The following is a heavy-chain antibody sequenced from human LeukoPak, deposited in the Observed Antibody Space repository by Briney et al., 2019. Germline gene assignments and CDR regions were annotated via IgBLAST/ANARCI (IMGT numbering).Heavy chain of an antibody. J-gene: IGHJ5*02. CDR2: IYTSGST. CDR1: GGSISSYY. V-gene: IGHV4-4*09. D-gene: IGHD3-3*01. CDR3: ARQTIFGRHGYNWFDP. Sequence: PSEPLSLTCTVSGGSISSYYWSWIRHPPGKGLEWIGYIYTSGSTNYNPSLKSRVTISVDTSKNQFSLKLSSVTAADTAVYYCARQTIFGRHGYNWFDPWGQGTLVTVSS.